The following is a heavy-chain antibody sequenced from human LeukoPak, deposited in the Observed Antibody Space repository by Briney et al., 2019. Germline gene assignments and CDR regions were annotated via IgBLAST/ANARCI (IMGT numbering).Heavy chain of an antibody. D-gene: IGHD5-12*01. Sequence: ASVKVSCKASGYTFTSYAMNWVRQAPGQGLEWMGWINTNTGNPTYAQGFTGRFVFSLDTSVCTAYLQISSLKAEDTAVYYCARRSGYDYYYYYGMDVWGQGTTVTVSS. CDR1: GYTFTSYA. J-gene: IGHJ6*02. CDR3: ARRSGYDYYYYYGMDV. V-gene: IGHV7-4-1*02. CDR2: INTNTGNP.